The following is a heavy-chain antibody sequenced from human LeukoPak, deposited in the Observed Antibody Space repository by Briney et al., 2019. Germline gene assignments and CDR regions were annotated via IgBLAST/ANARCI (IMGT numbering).Heavy chain of an antibody. CDR1: GGSISSYY. CDR3: ARGDSSGYYLPNDAFDI. D-gene: IGHD3-22*01. CDR2: IYYSGST. Sequence: SETLSLTCTVSGGSISSYYWSWIRQPPGKGLEWIGYIYYSGSTNYNPSLKSRVTISVDTSKNQFSLKLSSVTAADTAVYYCARGDSSGYYLPNDAFDIWGQGTMVTVSS. J-gene: IGHJ3*02. V-gene: IGHV4-59*12.